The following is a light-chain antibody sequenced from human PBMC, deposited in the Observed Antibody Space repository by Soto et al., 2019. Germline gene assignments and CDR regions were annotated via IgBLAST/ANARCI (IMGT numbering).Light chain of an antibody. CDR3: QQRSNWPIT. Sequence: TQSPSSLSDSTGDRVTITCRASQGISSYLAWYQQKPGQAPRLLIFDASNRATGIPARFSGSGSGTDFTLTISSLEPEDFAVYYCQQRSNWPITFGQGTRLE. CDR2: DAS. J-gene: IGKJ5*01. CDR1: QGISSY. V-gene: IGKV3-11*01.